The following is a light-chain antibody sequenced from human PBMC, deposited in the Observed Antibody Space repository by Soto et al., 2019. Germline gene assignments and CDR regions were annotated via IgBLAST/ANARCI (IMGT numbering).Light chain of an antibody. V-gene: IGLV2-8*01. CDR3: SSYAGSSNV. CDR2: EVN. CDR1: SSDVGGYNY. J-gene: IGLJ1*01. Sequence: QSLLTQPRSASESPGQSAAISCTGTSSDVGGYNYVSWYQQHPGKAPKLMIYEVNKRPSGVPDRFSGSKSGNTASLTVSGLQAEDEADYYCSSYAGSSNVFGTGTRSPS.